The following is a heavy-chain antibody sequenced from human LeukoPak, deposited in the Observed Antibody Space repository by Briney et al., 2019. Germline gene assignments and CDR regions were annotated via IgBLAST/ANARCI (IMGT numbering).Heavy chain of an antibody. CDR3: ARDCDKRASSSWFDP. D-gene: IGHD6-13*01. CDR1: GYTFTCYY. V-gene: IGHV1-46*01. Sequence: GASVKVSCKASGYTFTCYYMHWARQAPGQGLEWMGIINPSGGSTSYAQKFQGRVTMTRDTSTSTVYMELSSMRSEDTAVYYCARDCDKRASSSWFDPWGQGTLVTVPS. CDR2: INPSGGST. J-gene: IGHJ5*02.